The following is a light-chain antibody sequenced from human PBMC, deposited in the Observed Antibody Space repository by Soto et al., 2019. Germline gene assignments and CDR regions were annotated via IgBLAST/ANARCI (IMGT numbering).Light chain of an antibody. Sequence: QSVLTQPASVPGSPGQSITTSCTGTSSDVGSYSLLSWYQHHPGKAPKLIIYEDIKGPSGVSNRFSGSKSGNTASLRISGLQAEDEADYYCYTYAGGSTYLFGTGTKVTVL. V-gene: IGLV2-23*01. CDR3: YTYAGGSTYL. CDR1: SSDVGSYSL. J-gene: IGLJ1*01. CDR2: EDI.